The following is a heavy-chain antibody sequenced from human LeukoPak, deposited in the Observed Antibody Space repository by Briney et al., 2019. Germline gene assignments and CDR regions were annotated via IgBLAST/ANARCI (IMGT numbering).Heavy chain of an antibody. V-gene: IGHV3-11*06. CDR1: GFTFSDYY. CDR3: ARERASPRFHYGMDV. Sequence: GGSLRLSCAASGFTFSDYYMSWIRQAPGKGLEWVSSISSSSSYIYYADSVKGRFTISRDNAKNSLYLQMNSLRAEDTAVYYCARERASPRFHYGMDVWGQGTTVTVSS. J-gene: IGHJ6*02. CDR2: ISSSSSYI.